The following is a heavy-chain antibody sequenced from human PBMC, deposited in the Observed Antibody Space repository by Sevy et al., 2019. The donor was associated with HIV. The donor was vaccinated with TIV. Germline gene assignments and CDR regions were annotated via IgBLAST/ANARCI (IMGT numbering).Heavy chain of an antibody. J-gene: IGHJ6*02. CDR1: GFRFRNYA. CDR3: AKIVSGGSWSTGMDV. D-gene: IGHD6-13*01. V-gene: IGHV3-30*18. Sequence: GGSLRLSCAASGFRFRNYAMHWVRQGPGKGLEWVAVISYDGSNQYQADSVKGRFTISSDNSKNTLYLQMNSLSGEDTALYYCAKIVSGGSWSTGMDVWGQGTTVTVSS. CDR2: ISYDGSNQ.